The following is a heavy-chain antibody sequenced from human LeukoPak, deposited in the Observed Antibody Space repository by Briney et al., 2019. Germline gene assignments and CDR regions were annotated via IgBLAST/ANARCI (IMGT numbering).Heavy chain of an antibody. V-gene: IGHV3-48*03. CDR1: GFTFSSYE. Sequence: GGSLRLSCAASGFTFSSYEMNWVRQAPGKGLEWVSYISSSGSTIYYADSVKGRFTISRDNAKNSLYLQMNSLRAEDTAVYYCAKAGYCSTTGCPDYYYMDVWGKGTTVTVSS. J-gene: IGHJ6*03. CDR2: ISSSGSTI. CDR3: AKAGYCSTTGCPDYYYMDV. D-gene: IGHD2-2*01.